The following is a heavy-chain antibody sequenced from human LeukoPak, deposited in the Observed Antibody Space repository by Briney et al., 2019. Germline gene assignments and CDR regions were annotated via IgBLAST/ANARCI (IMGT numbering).Heavy chain of an antibody. D-gene: IGHD6-25*01. CDR3: ASTRLIGRFDY. Sequence: SETLSLTCTVSGGSISSSNWWSWVRPPPGKGLEWIGEIYHSGNTNYNPSLKSRVTMSVDKSKNQFSLKLSSVTVADTAIYYCASTRLIGRFDYWGQGTLVTVSS. CDR1: GGSISSSNW. CDR2: IYHSGNT. V-gene: IGHV4-4*02. J-gene: IGHJ4*02.